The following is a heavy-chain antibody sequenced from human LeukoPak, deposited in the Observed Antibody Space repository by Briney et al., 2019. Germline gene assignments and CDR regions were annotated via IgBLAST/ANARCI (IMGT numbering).Heavy chain of an antibody. CDR3: ARDLVAGVDY. CDR2: ISYVGSNK. J-gene: IGHJ4*02. D-gene: IGHD2-8*02. Sequence: GGSLRLSCAASGFTFSSYAMHWVRQAPGKGLEWVAVISYVGSNKYYADSVKGRFTISRDNSKNTLYLQMNSLRAEDTAVYYCARDLVAGVDYWGQGTLVTVSS. CDR1: GFTFSSYA. V-gene: IGHV3-30*04.